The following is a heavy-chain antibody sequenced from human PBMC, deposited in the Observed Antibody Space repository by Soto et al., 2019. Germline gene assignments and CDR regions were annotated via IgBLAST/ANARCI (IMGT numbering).Heavy chain of an antibody. V-gene: IGHV4-59*01. CDR2: IYYTGST. CDR1: GGPISTYY. D-gene: IGHD2-15*01. J-gene: IGHJ5*02. CDR3: ARASGCSGDSCAFDP. Sequence: TPSLTCTVSGGPISTYYWSWVRQPPGKGLEWIGYIYYTGSTNYNPSLKSRVTISVDTSKNQFSLKLSSVTAADTAVYYCARASGCSGDSCAFDPWGQGTLVTVSS.